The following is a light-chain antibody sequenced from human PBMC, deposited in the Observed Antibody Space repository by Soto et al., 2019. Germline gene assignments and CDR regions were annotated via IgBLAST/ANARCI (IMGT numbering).Light chain of an antibody. CDR1: SGHSSYG. CDR3: QTWGTGIAV. V-gene: IGLV4-69*01. CDR2: VNSDGSH. J-gene: IGLJ2*01. Sequence: QLVLTQSPSASASLGASVNFTCTLSSGHSSYGIAWHQQQPEKGPRYLMKVNSDGSHRKGDGIPDRFSGSSSGAERYLTISGLQSEDEADYYCQTWGTGIAVFGGGTKLTVL.